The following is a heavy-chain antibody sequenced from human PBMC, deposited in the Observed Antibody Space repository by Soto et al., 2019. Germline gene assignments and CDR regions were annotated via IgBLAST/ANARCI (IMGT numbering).Heavy chain of an antibody. J-gene: IGHJ6*02. D-gene: IGHD3-10*01. CDR1: EFTFSNSG. Sequence: QVQLVESGGGVVQPGSSLRLSCAASEFTFSNSGMHWVRQAPGKGLEWVAVILNDGSNRYHADSVKDRFTISRDNSKNTLYLQMNSLRAEDTAVYYCARDDEYSGNGMDLWGQGTTVTVS. CDR3: ARDDEYSGNGMDL. CDR2: ILNDGSNR. V-gene: IGHV3-33*01.